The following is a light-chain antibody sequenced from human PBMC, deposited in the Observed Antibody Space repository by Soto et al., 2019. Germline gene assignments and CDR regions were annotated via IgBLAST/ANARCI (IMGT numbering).Light chain of an antibody. J-gene: IGKJ2*01. CDR1: HRLNTY. V-gene: IGKV1-8*01. CDR2: GAS. CDR3: QQYFSYPYN. Sequence: IRMTQSPSSLSASIGDRVTFTCRARHRLNTYLAWYQQKPGKAPKLLIYGASTLQSGFPSRFSGSGSGTDFTLLISSLQSEDFATYYCQQYFSYPYNFGQGTKLEIK.